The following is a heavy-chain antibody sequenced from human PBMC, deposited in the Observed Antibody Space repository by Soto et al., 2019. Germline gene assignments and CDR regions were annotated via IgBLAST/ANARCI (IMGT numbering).Heavy chain of an antibody. J-gene: IGHJ4*02. CDR3: ARSPQYCSGGSCYIGNY. V-gene: IGHV3-33*01. D-gene: IGHD2-15*01. CDR1: GFTFSSYG. CDR2: IWYDGSNK. Sequence: QVQLVESGGGVVQPGRSLRLSCAASGFTFSSYGMHWVRQAPGKGLEWVAVIWYDGSNKYYADSVKGRFTISRDNSKNTLYLQMNSLRAEDTAVYYWARSPQYCSGGSCYIGNYWGQGTLVTVSS.